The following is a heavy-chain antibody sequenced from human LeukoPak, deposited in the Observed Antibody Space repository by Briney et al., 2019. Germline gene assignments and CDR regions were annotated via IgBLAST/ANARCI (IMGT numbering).Heavy chain of an antibody. CDR1: GFTFSSYG. V-gene: IGHV3-21*01. Sequence: PGGSLRLSCAASGFTFSSYGMHWVRQAPGKGLEWVSSISSSSSYIYNADSVKGRFTISRDNAKNSLYLQMNSLRVEDTAVYYCARLMWELPPHYYYMDVWGKGTTVTISS. D-gene: IGHD1-26*01. J-gene: IGHJ6*03. CDR2: ISSSSSYI. CDR3: ARLMWELPPHYYYMDV.